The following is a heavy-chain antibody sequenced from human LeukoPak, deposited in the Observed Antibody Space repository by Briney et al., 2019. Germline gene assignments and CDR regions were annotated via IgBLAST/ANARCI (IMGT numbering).Heavy chain of an antibody. V-gene: IGHV4-59*01. J-gene: IGHJ4*02. CDR3: ASGSPSPFDY. CDR2: IYYSGST. CDR1: GGSISSYY. D-gene: IGHD2-15*01. Sequence: PSETLSLTCTVSGGSISSYYWSWIRQPPGKGLEWIGYIYYSGSTNYNPSLKSRVTISVDTSKNQFSLKLSSVTAADTAVYYCASGSPSPFDYWGQGTLVTVSS.